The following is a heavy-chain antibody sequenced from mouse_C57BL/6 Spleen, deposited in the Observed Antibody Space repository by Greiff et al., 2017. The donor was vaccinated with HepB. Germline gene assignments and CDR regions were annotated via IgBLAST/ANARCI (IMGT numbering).Heavy chain of an antibody. Sequence: VQLQQSDAELVKPGASVKISCKVSGYTFTDHTIHWMKQRPEQGLEWIGYIYPRDGSTKYNEKFKGKATLTADKSSRPAYIQLNSLTSEDSAVYFCARVTTVVADAMDYWGQGTSVTVSS. CDR1: GYTFTDHT. V-gene: IGHV1-78*01. CDR3: ARVTTVVADAMDY. CDR2: IYPRDGST. J-gene: IGHJ4*01. D-gene: IGHD1-1*01.